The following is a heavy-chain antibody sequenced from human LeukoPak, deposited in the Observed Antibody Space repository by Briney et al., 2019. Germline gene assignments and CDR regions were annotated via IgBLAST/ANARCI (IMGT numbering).Heavy chain of an antibody. CDR1: GFTFSSYA. CDR2: ISGSGGST. V-gene: IGHV3-23*01. CDR3: AKDPHLWPDAFDI. J-gene: IGHJ3*02. Sequence: GGSLRLSCAASGFTFSSYAMSWVPQAPGKGLEWGSAISGSGGSTYYADSVKGRFTISRDNSKNTLYLQMNSLRAEDTAVYYCAKDPHLWPDAFDIWGQGTMVTVSS. D-gene: IGHD3-10*01.